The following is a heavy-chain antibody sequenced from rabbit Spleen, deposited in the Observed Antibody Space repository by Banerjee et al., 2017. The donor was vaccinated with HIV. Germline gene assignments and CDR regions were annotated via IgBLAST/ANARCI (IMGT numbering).Heavy chain of an antibody. CDR3: ARDLVGVIGWNFYL. V-gene: IGHV1S40*01. D-gene: IGHD1-1*01. CDR2: IDAGSSTFT. J-gene: IGHJ4*01. Sequence: QSLEESGGDLVKPGASLTLTCTASGVSFSISSYMCWVRQAPGKGLEWIACIDAGSSTFTYYATWAKGRFTISKSSSTTVTLQMTRLTAADTATYFCARDLVGVIGWNFYLWGQGTLVTVS. CDR1: GVSFSISSY.